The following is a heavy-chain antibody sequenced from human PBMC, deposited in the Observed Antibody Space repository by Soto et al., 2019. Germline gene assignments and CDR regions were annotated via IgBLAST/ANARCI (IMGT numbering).Heavy chain of an antibody. CDR3: AGQQLVPLSVGNYYMDV. J-gene: IGHJ6*03. V-gene: IGHV4-39*01. CDR2: IYYGGTT. Sequence: SETLSLTCTVSGGSISSSSYYWGWIRQPPGKGLEWIGSIYYGGTTYYNPSLKSRVTISVDTSKNQFSLKLSSVTAADTAVYYCAGQQLVPLSVGNYYMDVWGKGTTVTVSS. CDR1: GGSISSSSYY. D-gene: IGHD6-13*01.